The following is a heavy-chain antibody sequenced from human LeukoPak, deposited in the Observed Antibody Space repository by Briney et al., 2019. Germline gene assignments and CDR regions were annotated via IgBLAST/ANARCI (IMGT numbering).Heavy chain of an antibody. CDR2: INHSGST. V-gene: IGHV4-34*01. J-gene: IGHJ6*02. CDR3: ARKEGYYYAMDV. CDR1: GGSFSGYY. Sequence: PSETLSLICAVYGGSFSGYYWSWIRQPPGKGLEWIGEINHSGSTNYNPSLKSRVTISVDTSKNQFSLKLSSVTAADTAVYFCARKEGYYYAMDVWGQGTTVTVSS.